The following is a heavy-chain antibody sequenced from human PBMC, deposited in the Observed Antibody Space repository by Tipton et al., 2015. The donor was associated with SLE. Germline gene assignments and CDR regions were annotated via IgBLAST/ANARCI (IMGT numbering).Heavy chain of an antibody. J-gene: IGHJ6*02. Sequence: TLSLTCAISGDSVSSNSAAWNWIRQSPSRGLEWLGRTYYRSKWYNDYGVSVKSRISINPDTSKNQFSLQLNSVTPEDTAVYYCARGLSSSWYRDYYGMDVWGQGTTVTVSS. CDR3: ARGLSSSWYRDYYGMDV. CDR2: TYYRSKWYN. D-gene: IGHD6-13*01. CDR1: GDSVSSNSAA. V-gene: IGHV6-1*01.